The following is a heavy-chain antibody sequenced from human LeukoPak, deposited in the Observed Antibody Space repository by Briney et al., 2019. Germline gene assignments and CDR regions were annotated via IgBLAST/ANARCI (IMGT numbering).Heavy chain of an antibody. V-gene: IGHV3-33*01. CDR3: ARGARDYEAFDI. Sequence: GGSLRLSCAASGFTFSSYGMHWVRQAPGKGLEWVAVIWYDGSNKYYADSVKGRFTISRDNSKNTLYLQMNSLRAEDTAVYCCARGARDYEAFDIWGQGTMVTVSS. J-gene: IGHJ3*02. CDR2: IWYDGSNK. CDR1: GFTFSSYG. D-gene: IGHD4-17*01.